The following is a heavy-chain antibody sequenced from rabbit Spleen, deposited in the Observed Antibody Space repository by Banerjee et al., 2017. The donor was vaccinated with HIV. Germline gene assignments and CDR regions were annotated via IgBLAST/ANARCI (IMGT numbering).Heavy chain of an antibody. CDR3: ARDVGGLYYKRPNL. J-gene: IGHJ4*01. CDR1: GFSFSSGY. Sequence: QSLEESGGDLVKPGASLTLTCTASGFSFSSGYMCWVRQAPGKGLEWIGCVYSDSSGSTWYATWAKGRFTISKTSSTTVTLQMTSLTVADTATYFCARDVGGLYYKRPNLWGPGPSSPS. V-gene: IGHV1S40*01. D-gene: IGHD1-1*01. CDR2: VYSDSSGST.